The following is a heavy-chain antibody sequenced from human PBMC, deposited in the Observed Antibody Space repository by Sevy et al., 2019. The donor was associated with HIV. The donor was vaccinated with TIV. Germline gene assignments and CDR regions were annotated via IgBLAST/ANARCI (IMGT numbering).Heavy chain of an antibody. V-gene: IGHV4-34*01. CDR1: GVSFSGYY. J-gene: IGHJ5*02. Sequence: SETLSLTCAVYGVSFSGYYWSWIRQPPGKGLEWIGEINHSGSTNYNPSLKSRVTISVDTSKNQFSLKLSSVTAADTAVYYCARLEIAAAGNNWFDPWGQGTLVTVSS. D-gene: IGHD6-13*01. CDR2: INHSGST. CDR3: ARLEIAAAGNNWFDP.